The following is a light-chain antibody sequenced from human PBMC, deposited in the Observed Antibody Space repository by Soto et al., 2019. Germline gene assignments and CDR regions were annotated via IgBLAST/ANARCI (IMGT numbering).Light chain of an antibody. J-gene: IGKJ5*01. V-gene: IGKV3-20*01. CDR2: GAS. Sequence: EIVLTQSPGTLSLSPGDRAALSCKASQSVHNFLAWYQQRPGQAPRLLIYGASTRAAGIPDRFSGSGSGTDFTLTITRLEPEDSAVYFCQQYTGPPTTFGQGTRLEIK. CDR3: QQYTGPPTT. CDR1: QSVHNF.